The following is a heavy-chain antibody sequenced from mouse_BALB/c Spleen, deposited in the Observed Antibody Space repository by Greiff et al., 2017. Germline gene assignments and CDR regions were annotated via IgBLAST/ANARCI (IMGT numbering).Heavy chain of an antibody. Sequence: VHVKQSGPELVKPGASVKMSCKASGYTFTSYVMHWVKQKPGQGLEWIGYINPYNDGTKYNEKFKGKATLTSDKSSSTAYMELSSLTSEDSAVYYCARRGAYYGYDGGPLDYGGQGTTLTVSS. CDR1: GYTFTSYV. J-gene: IGHJ2*01. D-gene: IGHD2-9*01. CDR2: INPYNDGT. CDR3: ARRGAYYGYDGGPLDY. V-gene: IGHV1-14*01.